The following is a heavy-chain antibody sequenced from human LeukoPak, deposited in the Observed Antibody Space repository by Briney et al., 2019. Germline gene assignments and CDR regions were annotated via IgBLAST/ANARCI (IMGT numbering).Heavy chain of an antibody. CDR1: GYTFTSYG. D-gene: IGHD4-17*01. CDR3: ARDSYGDSPFDY. J-gene: IGHJ4*02. Sequence: ASVKVSSKASGYTFTSYGISWVRQAPGRGLEWMGWISAYNGNTNYAQKLQGRVTMTTDTSTSTAYMELRSLRSDDTAVYYCARDSYGDSPFDYWGQGTLVTVSS. V-gene: IGHV1-18*01. CDR2: ISAYNGNT.